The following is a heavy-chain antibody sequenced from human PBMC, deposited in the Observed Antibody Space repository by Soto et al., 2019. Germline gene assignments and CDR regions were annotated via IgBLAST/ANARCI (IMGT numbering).Heavy chain of an antibody. CDR3: ARDYGDYQFDY. J-gene: IGHJ4*02. CDR1: SGAISGYY. D-gene: IGHD4-17*01. V-gene: IGHV4-4*07. CDR2: IYSSGGT. Sequence: KPSETLSLTCTVSSGAISGYYWTWVRQPAGKGLEWIGRIYSSGGTKYNPSLKSRVDMSLDMSKNQFSLRLASVTAADTAVYYCARDYGDYQFDYWGQGTLVTVSS.